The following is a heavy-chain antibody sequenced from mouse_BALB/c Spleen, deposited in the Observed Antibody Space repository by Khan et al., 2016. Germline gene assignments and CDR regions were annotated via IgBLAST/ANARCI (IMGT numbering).Heavy chain of an antibody. J-gene: IGHJ4*01. CDR2: IYPGDGDT. V-gene: IGHV1-80*01. CDR1: GYAFSSYW. CDR3: ARRGSSYDYYAMDY. Sequence: QVQLQQPGAELVRPGSSVKISCKASGYAFSSYWMNWVKQRPGQGLEWIGQIYPGDGDTNYNGKFKGKATLTADKSSSTAYMQLSSLTSEDSAFYCCARRGSSYDYYAMDYWGQGTSVTVSS. D-gene: IGHD1-1*01.